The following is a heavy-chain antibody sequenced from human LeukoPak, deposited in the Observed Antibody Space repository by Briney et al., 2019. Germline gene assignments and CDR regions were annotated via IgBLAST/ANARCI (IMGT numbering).Heavy chain of an antibody. Sequence: PGGSLRPSCAASGFTFSSYAMHWVRQAPGKGLEWVAVISYDGSNKYYADSVKGRFTISRDNSKNTLYLQMNSLRAEDTAVYYCASLWFGELLYDYWGQGTLVTVSS. CDR2: ISYDGSNK. CDR1: GFTFSSYA. J-gene: IGHJ4*02. CDR3: ASLWFGELLYDY. V-gene: IGHV3-30-3*01. D-gene: IGHD3-10*01.